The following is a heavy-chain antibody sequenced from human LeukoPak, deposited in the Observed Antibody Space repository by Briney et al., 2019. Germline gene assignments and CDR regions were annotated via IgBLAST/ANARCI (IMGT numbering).Heavy chain of an antibody. Sequence: SETLYLTCTVSGDSMNSHYWSWIRQPPGKGLEWIGYISYIGSTNYNPSLKSHDTISVDTSKNQFSLRLSSVTAADTAVYYCARDPTTVTKGLDIWGQGTMVTVSS. CDR3: ARDPTTVTKGLDI. CDR1: GDSMNSHY. J-gene: IGHJ3*02. D-gene: IGHD4-17*01. CDR2: ISYIGST. V-gene: IGHV4-59*11.